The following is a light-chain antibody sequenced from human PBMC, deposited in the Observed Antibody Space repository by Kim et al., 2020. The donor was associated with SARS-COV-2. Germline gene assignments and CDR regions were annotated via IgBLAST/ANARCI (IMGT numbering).Light chain of an antibody. CDR2: DNN. V-gene: IGLV6-57*01. Sequence: NFMLPQPHSVSESPGKTVTISCTRSSGNIASNYVQWYQQRPGSSPTTVIYDNNQRSSGVPDRFSGSIDSSSNSASLTISGLKTEDEADYYCQSCDSSNLWVFGGGTQLTVL. CDR3: QSCDSSNLWV. J-gene: IGLJ3*02. CDR1: SGNIASNY.